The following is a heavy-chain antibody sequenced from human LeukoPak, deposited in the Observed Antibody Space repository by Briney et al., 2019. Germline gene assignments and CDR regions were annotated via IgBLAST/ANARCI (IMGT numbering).Heavy chain of an antibody. Sequence: SVKVSCKTSADIFSSYAINWVRQAPGLGLEWMGRIIPLTGVVNYGQKLQTRVTISADKSTSTAYMEVSSLRFEDTAVYFCARERRCSAGSCYAADLDSWGQGTLVTVSS. V-gene: IGHV1-69*04. J-gene: IGHJ4*02. CDR2: IIPLTGVV. CDR3: ARERRCSAGSCYAADLDS. CDR1: ADIFSSYA. D-gene: IGHD2-15*01.